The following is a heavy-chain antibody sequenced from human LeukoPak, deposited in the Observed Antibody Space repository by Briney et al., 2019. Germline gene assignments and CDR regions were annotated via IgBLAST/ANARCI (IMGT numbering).Heavy chain of an antibody. D-gene: IGHD2-2*01. Sequence: GESLRISCKGSGYSFTSYWISWVRQMPGKGLEWMGRIDPSDSYTNYSPSFQGQVTISADKSISTAYLQWSSLKASDSAMYYCARPSDAVANFDYWGQGTLVTVSS. CDR3: ARPSDAVANFDY. V-gene: IGHV5-10-1*04. CDR1: GYSFTSYW. J-gene: IGHJ4*02. CDR2: IDPSDSYT.